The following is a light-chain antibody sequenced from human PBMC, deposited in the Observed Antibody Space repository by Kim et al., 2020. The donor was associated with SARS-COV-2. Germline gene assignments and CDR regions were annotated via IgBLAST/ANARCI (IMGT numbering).Light chain of an antibody. CDR1: ISSIGAACD. CDR2: GNS. Sequence: VTIPCHGSISSIGAACDVAWYEKLPGTAPKLLICGNSNRPSGVPDRFSGSKSGTSASLVITGLQAEDEADYYCQSYDSSLSGSGVFGGGTQLTVL. J-gene: IGLJ3*02. CDR3: QSYDSSLSGSGV. V-gene: IGLV1-40*01.